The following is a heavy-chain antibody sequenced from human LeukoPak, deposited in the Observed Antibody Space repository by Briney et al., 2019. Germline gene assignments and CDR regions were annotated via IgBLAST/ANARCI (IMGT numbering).Heavy chain of an antibody. D-gene: IGHD3-10*01. CDR1: GGSISSGGYS. CDR2: IYHSGST. Sequence: SETLSLTCAVSGGSISSGGYSWSWIRQPPGKGLEWIGYIYHSGSTYYNPSLKGRATISVDRSKNQFSLKLSSVTAADTAVYYCARTSYGSGTNNWFDPWGQGTLVTVSS. CDR3: ARTSYGSGTNNWFDP. V-gene: IGHV4-30-2*01. J-gene: IGHJ5*02.